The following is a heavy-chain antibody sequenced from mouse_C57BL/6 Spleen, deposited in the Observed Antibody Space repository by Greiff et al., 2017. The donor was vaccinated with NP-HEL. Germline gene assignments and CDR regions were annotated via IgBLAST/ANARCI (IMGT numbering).Heavy chain of an antibody. J-gene: IGHJ3*01. CDR1: GYTFTSYW. V-gene: IGHV1-69*01. Sequence: QVQLQQPGAELVMPGASVKLSCKASGYTFTSYWMHWVKQRPGQGLEWIGEIDPSDSYTNYNQKFKGKSTLTVDKSSSTASMQLSSLTSEDSAVYYCARGGDGYHGADWGQGTLGTVSA. CDR2: IDPSDSYT. CDR3: ARGGDGYHGAD. D-gene: IGHD2-3*01.